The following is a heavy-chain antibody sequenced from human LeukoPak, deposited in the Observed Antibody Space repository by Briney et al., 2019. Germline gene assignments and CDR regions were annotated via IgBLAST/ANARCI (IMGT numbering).Heavy chain of an antibody. J-gene: IGHJ5*02. CDR2: IYYSGST. V-gene: IGHV4-59*01. D-gene: IGHD5-24*01. Sequence: KSSETLPLTCTVSGGSISSYYWSWIRQPPGKGLEWIGYIYYSGSTNYNPSLKSRVTISVDTSKSQFSLKLSSVTAADTAVYYCARDDRDGYNYPWFDPWGQGTLVTVSS. CDR1: GGSISSYY. CDR3: ARDDRDGYNYPWFDP.